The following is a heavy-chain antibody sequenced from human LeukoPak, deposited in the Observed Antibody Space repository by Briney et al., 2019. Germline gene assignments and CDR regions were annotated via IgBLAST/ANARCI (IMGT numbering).Heavy chain of an antibody. J-gene: IGHJ4*02. V-gene: IGHV4-59*01. Sequence: SETLSLTCTVSGGSISSYYWSWIRQPPGKGLEWIGYIYYSGSTNYNPSLKSRVTISVDTSKNQFSLKLSSVTAADTAVYYCARGGDGYNFFDYWGQGTLVTVSS. CDR1: GGSISSYY. CDR2: IYYSGST. D-gene: IGHD5-24*01. CDR3: ARGGDGYNFFDY.